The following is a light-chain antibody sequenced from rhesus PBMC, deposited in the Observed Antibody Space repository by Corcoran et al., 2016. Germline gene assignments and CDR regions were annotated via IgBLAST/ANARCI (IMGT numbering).Light chain of an antibody. CDR1: SSDIGGYNY. CDR2: GVS. V-gene: IGLV2S7*01. CDR3: CSYTTSSTFI. J-gene: IGLJ1*01. Sequence: QSAPTQPPSVSGSPGQSVTISCTGTSSDIGGYNYVSWYQQHPGKAPKLMIYGVSNWPSGVSDRFSGSKSGNTASLTISGLQAEDEADYYCCSYTTSSTFIFGAGTRLTVL.